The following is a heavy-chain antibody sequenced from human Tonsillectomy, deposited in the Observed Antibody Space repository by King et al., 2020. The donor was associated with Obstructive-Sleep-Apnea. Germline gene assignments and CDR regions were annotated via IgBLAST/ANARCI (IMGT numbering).Heavy chain of an antibody. J-gene: IGHJ4*02. CDR1: GFTFSSYW. CDR2: IKQDGSEK. CDR3: ARDPTITSYDSSGYADY. V-gene: IGHV3-7*01. Sequence: QLVQSGGGLVQPGGSLRLSCAASGFTFSSYWMSWVRQAPGKGLEWVANIKQDGSEKYYVGSVKGRFTISRDNAKNSLYLQMNSLRAEDTAVYYCARDPTITSYDSSGYADYWGQGTLVTVSS. D-gene: IGHD3-22*01.